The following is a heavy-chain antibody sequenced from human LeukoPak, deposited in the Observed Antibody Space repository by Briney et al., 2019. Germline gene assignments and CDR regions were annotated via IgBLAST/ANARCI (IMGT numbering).Heavy chain of an antibody. CDR3: ILWSGYGDSSDY. J-gene: IGHJ4*02. CDR1: GYSFTTYW. V-gene: IGHV5-51*01. Sequence: GESLKISCKGSGYSFTTYWVGWVRQMPGKGLEWMGIIYPGDSDTRYSPSFQGQVTISADKSISTAYLQVCGLKTSDSAMYYCILWSGYGDSSDYWGQGTLVTVSS. CDR2: IYPGDSDT. D-gene: IGHD2-21*01.